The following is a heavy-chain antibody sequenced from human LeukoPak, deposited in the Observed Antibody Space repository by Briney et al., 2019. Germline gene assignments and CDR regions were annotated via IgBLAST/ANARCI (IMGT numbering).Heavy chain of an antibody. D-gene: IGHD4-17*01. J-gene: IGHJ4*02. V-gene: IGHV3-30*18. CDR3: AKGGASVTRYVDY. CDR2: MSNSGENT. CDR1: GFTVSSNY. Sequence: GGSLRLSCAASGFTVSSNYMSWVRQTPGKGLEWVGIMSNSGENTFYGEAVKGRFTISRDNSQNTLYLQMNSLRPEDTAVSYCAKGGASVTRYVDYWGQGTLVTVSS.